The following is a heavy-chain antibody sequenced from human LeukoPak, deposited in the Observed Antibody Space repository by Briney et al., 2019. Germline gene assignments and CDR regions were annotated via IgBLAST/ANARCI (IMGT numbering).Heavy chain of an antibody. V-gene: IGHV3-13*01. J-gene: IGHJ6*03. Sequence: GGSLRLSCAASGFIVSNFDMYWVRQGPGRGLEWFTTIAVGGETHYPDSMRGRFTGSRENAKNSVYLQVNSLRAGDTGVYYCAREHCDGGNCYGWRYLDVWGKGTTVSVSS. CDR2: IAVGGET. D-gene: IGHD2-15*01. CDR3: AREHCDGGNCYGWRYLDV. CDR1: GFIVSNFD.